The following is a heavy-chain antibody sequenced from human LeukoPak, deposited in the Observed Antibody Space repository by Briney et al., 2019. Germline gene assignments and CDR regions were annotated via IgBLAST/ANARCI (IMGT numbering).Heavy chain of an antibody. V-gene: IGHV1-69*06. CDR3: AREAHDGSGIDNWFDP. D-gene: IGHD3-10*01. Sequence: GASVKVSCKASGGTFSSYAISWVRQAPGQGLEWMGGIIPIFGTANYAQKFQGRVTITADKSTSTAYMELSSLRSEDTAVYYCAREAHDGSGIDNWFDPWGQGALVTVSS. CDR2: IIPIFGTA. CDR1: GGTFSSYA. J-gene: IGHJ5*02.